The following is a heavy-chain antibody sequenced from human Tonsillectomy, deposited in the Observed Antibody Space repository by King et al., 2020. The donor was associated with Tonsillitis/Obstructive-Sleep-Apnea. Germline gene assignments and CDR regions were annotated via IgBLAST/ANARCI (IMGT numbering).Heavy chain of an antibody. D-gene: IGHD3-3*01. Sequence: VQLQESGPGLVKPSETLSLTCTVSGGSISSYYWSWIRQPPGKGLEWIGYIYYSGSTNYNPSLKSRVTISVDTSKNQFSLKLSSVTAADTAVYYCARTPLFMDFWSGYPRDAFDIWGQGTMVTVSS. V-gene: IGHV4-59*08. CDR2: IYYSGST. CDR3: ARTPLFMDFWSGYPRDAFDI. CDR1: GGSISSYY. J-gene: IGHJ3*02.